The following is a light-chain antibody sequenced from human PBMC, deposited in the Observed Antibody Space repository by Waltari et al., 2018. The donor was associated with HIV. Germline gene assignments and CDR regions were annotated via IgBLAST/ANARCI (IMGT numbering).Light chain of an antibody. CDR3: AAWDDSLNGVV. V-gene: IGLV1-44*01. Sequence: QSVLTQPPSASGTPGQRVTISCSGSNSNLGSNPVNWYQQLPGTAPKLLIYNNKQRPSGVPDRISGSKSGTSASRAISGLQSEDEADYYCAAWDDSLNGVVFGGGTKLTVL. J-gene: IGLJ2*01. CDR2: NNK. CDR1: NSNLGSNP.